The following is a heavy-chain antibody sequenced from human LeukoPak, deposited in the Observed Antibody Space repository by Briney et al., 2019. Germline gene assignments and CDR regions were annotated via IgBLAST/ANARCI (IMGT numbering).Heavy chain of an antibody. D-gene: IGHD2-15*01. CDR2: IYSGGST. V-gene: IGHV3-53*01. J-gene: IGHJ6*03. CDR3: ARDRRYCSGGSCYYYYYYMDV. Sequence: PGASLRLSCAASGFTVSSNYMSWVRQAPGKWLEWVSVIYSGGSTYYADSVKGRFTISRDNAKNSLYLQMNSLRAEDTALYYCARDRRYCSGGSCYYYYYYMDVWGKGTTVTASS. CDR1: GFTVSSNY.